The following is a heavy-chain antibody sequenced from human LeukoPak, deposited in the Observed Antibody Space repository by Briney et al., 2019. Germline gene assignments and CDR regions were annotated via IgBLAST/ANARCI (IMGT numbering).Heavy chain of an antibody. CDR3: AREQAQLEFDY. J-gene: IGHJ4*02. D-gene: IGHD3-10*01. CDR1: GFTFRSYA. CDR2: ISYDGSNK. Sequence: PGGSLRLSCEAPGFTFRSYAMHWVRQAPGKGLEWVAVISYDGSNKYYADSVKGRFTISRDNSKNTLYLQMNSLRAEDTAVYYCAREQAQLEFDYWGQGTLVTVSS. V-gene: IGHV3-30-3*01.